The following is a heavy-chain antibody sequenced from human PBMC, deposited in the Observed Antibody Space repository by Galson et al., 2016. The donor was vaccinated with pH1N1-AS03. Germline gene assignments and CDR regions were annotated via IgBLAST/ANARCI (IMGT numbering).Heavy chain of an antibody. CDR1: GYTFTDYN. CDR3: ATDGPRGCFSS. D-gene: IGHD6-6*01. Sequence: VKVSCKASGYTFTDYNMHWVQQAPGQGLEWVALVEPDTSKTKYADKFQGRVTITTDTSRDTAYMHLSGLRAADTAIYYCATDGPRGCFSSWGQGTLVTVSS. J-gene: IGHJ4*02. V-gene: IGHV1-69-2*01. CDR2: VEPDTSKT.